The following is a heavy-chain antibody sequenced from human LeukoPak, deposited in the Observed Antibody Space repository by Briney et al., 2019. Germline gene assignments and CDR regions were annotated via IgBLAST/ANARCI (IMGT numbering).Heavy chain of an antibody. CDR2: ISNSGST. CDR3: ARGGASSIPLDY. J-gene: IGHJ4*02. Sequence: SETLSLTCAVSGGSIGGNSYWSWIRPPPGKGPEWIGHISNSGSTYYSPSLSSRVTISLETSKNQFSLKLRSVTAADTAVYYCARGGASSIPLDYWGRGTLVTVSS. V-gene: IGHV4-61*01. D-gene: IGHD1-26*01. CDR1: GGSIGGNSY.